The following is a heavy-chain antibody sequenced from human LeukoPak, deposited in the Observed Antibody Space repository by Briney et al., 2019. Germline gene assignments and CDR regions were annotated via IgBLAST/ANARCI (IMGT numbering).Heavy chain of an antibody. Sequence: GGSLRLSCAASGFTFDDYAMHWVRQAPGKGLEWVSGISWNSGSIGYADSVKGRFTISRDNAKNSLYLQMNSLRAEDTAVYYCAKVPYDSSGYYYFDYWGQGTLVTVSS. CDR3: AKVPYDSSGYYYFDY. CDR1: GFTFDDYA. CDR2: ISWNSGSI. J-gene: IGHJ4*02. D-gene: IGHD3-22*01. V-gene: IGHV3-9*01.